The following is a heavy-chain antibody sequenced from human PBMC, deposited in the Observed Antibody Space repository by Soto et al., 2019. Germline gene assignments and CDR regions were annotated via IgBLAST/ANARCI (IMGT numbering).Heavy chain of an antibody. CDR3: ARVREDSGYDFDMGTKSFLYYYGMDV. CDR2: ISYDGSNK. D-gene: IGHD5-12*01. J-gene: IGHJ6*02. V-gene: IGHV3-30-3*01. Sequence: QVQLVESGGGVVQPGRSLRLSCAASGFTFSSYAMHWVRQAPGKGLEWVAVISYDGSNKYYADSVKGRFTISRDNSKNTLYLQMNSLRAEDTAVYYCARVREDSGYDFDMGTKSFLYYYGMDVWGQGTTVTVSS. CDR1: GFTFSSYA.